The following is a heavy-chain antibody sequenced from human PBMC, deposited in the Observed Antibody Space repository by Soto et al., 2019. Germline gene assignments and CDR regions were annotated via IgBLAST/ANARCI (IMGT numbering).Heavy chain of an antibody. CDR1: GFTFSSYA. J-gene: IGHJ4*02. CDR2: ISGSSGST. Sequence: GGSLRLSCAAAGFTFSSYAMSWVRQAPGKGLEWVSAISGSSGSTYYADSVKGRFTISRDNPKNTLYLQMNSLRAEDTAVYYCAKDRRYNWNSIPDYWGQGTLVTVSS. D-gene: IGHD1-1*01. CDR3: AKDRRYNWNSIPDY. V-gene: IGHV3-23*01.